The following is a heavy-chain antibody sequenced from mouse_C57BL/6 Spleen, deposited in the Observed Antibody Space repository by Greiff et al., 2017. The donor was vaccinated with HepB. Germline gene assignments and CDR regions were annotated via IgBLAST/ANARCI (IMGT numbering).Heavy chain of an antibody. CDR1: GFPITSGYY. CDR3: AGDRYYYGSSYPWMDY. Sequence: VKLQESGPGLVKPSQSLFLTCSITGFPITSGYYWIWIRQSPGKPLEWMGYITHSGETFYNPSLQSPISITRETSKNQFFLQLNSVTTEDTAMYYCAGDRYYYGSSYPWMDYWGQGTSVTVSS. V-gene: IGHV12-3*01. J-gene: IGHJ4*01. D-gene: IGHD1-1*01. CDR2: ITHSGET.